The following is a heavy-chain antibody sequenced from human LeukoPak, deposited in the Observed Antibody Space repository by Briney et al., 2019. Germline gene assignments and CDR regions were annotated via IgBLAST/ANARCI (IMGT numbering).Heavy chain of an antibody. CDR1: SGSISSGHW. CDR3: AASSGWWRLDS. V-gene: IGHV4/OR15-8*01. CDR2: RHHGGTI. J-gene: IGHJ4*02. Sequence: SETLSLTCGVSSGSISSGHWWTWVRQPPGKGLEWIGERHHGGTINYNPSLKSRITISLDTAKNQFSLTLTSVTAADTAVYYCAASSGWWRLDSWGQGTLVTVSS. D-gene: IGHD6-19*01.